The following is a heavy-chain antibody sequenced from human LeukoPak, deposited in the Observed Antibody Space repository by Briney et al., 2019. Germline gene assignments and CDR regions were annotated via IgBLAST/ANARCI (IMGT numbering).Heavy chain of an antibody. J-gene: IGHJ4*02. CDR2: INAGNGNT. V-gene: IGHV1-3*01. Sequence: ASVKVSCKAFGHTLSSYAMTWLRQAPGQGLEWMGWINAGNGNTKYSQKFQGRVTITRDTSASTAYMELSSLRSEDTAVYYCARGIDYYDSSLFDYWGQGTLVTVSS. CDR3: ARGIDYYDSSLFDY. CDR1: GHTLSSYA. D-gene: IGHD3-22*01.